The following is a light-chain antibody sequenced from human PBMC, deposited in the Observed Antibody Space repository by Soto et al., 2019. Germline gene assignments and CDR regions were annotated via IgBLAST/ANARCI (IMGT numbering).Light chain of an antibody. CDR1: QSVSNNY. CDR3: QQYGNSPWT. CDR2: GAS. V-gene: IGKV3-20*01. J-gene: IGKJ1*01. Sequence: EIVLTQSPGTLSLSPGERATLSCRASQSVSNNYLAWYQQRPGQAPRLLTYGASSRDIGIPDRFSGSGSGTDFTLTINRLEPEDFAVYYCQQYGNSPWTFGQGTKVEIK.